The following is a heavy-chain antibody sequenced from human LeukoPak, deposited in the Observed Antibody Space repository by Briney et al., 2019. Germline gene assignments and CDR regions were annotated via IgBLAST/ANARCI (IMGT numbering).Heavy chain of an antibody. CDR3: ARVLGYDSSGVDPGYYYYMDV. D-gene: IGHD3-22*01. J-gene: IGHJ6*03. CDR1: GFTFSSYW. V-gene: IGHV3-74*01. CDR2: INSDGSST. Sequence: GGSLRLSCAASGFTFSSYWMHWVRQAPGKGLVWVSRINSDGSSTSYADSVKGRFTISRDNAKNTLYLQMNSLRAEDTAVYYCARVLGYDSSGVDPGYYYYMDVWGKGTTVTVSS.